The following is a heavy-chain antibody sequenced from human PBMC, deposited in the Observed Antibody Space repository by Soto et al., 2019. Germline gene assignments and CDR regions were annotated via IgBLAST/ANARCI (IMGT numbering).Heavy chain of an antibody. V-gene: IGHV3-23*01. D-gene: IGHD6-19*01. J-gene: IGHJ1*01. Sequence: EVQLLESGGGLVQPGGSLRLSCAASGFTFSSYAMSWVRQAPGKGLGWVSGISGSGDSTYYADSVKGRFTISRDNSKNTLYLQMNSLRAEDTAVYYCAKGVPGIAVAGTGYFQHWGKGTLVTVSS. CDR1: GFTFSSYA. CDR2: ISGSGDST. CDR3: AKGVPGIAVAGTGYFQH.